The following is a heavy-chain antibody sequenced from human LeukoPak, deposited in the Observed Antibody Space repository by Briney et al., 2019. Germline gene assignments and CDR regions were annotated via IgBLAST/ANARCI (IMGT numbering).Heavy chain of an antibody. D-gene: IGHD6-13*01. CDR3: ARSSSWYRTLDY. CDR2: IHYSGST. J-gene: IGHJ4*02. CDR1: GDLISNSNYY. V-gene: IGHV4-39*07. Sequence: SETLSLTCTVSGDLISNSNYYWGWIRQTPGKELEWIGSIHYSGSTYYNPSLKSRVTISVDKSKNQFSLKLSSVTAADTAVYYCARSSSWYRTLDYWGQGTLVTVSS.